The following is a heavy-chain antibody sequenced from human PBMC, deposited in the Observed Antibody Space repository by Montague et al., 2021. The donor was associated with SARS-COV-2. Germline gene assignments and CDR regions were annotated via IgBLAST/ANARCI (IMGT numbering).Heavy chain of an antibody. Sequence: PALVTPTQTLTLTCTFSGFSLSTSGMCVSWIRQPPGKALEWLALIDWDDDKYYSTSLKTRLTISKDTSKNQVVLTMTNMDPVDTATYYCARTMDAGTYYYDSCGYYPFDYWGQGTLVTVSS. CDR3: ARTMDAGTYYYDSCGYYPFDY. CDR2: IDWDDDK. J-gene: IGHJ4*02. D-gene: IGHD3-22*01. V-gene: IGHV2-70*01. CDR1: GFSLSTSGMC.